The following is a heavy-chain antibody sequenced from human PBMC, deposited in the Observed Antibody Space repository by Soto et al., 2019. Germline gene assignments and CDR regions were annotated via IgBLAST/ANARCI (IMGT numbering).Heavy chain of an antibody. CDR1: GGSFSGYY. CDR2: INHSGST. Sequence: PSETLSLTCAVYGGSFSGYYWSWIHQPPGKGLEWIGEINHSGSTNYNPSLKSRVTISVDTSKNQFSLKLSSVTAADTAVYYCARESDMNDFWSGYSRYGMDVWDQGNTVAVSS. V-gene: IGHV4-34*01. CDR3: ARESDMNDFWSGYSRYGMDV. J-gene: IGHJ6*02. D-gene: IGHD3-3*01.